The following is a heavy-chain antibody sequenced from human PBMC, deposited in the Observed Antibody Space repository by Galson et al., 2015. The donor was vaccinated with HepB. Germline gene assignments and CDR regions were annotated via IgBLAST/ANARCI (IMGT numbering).Heavy chain of an antibody. CDR1: GFTFSSYW. CDR3: ARDLYRTSSGVYEYYYMDV. D-gene: IGHD6-6*01. V-gene: IGHV3-7*03. Sequence: SLRLSCAASGFTFSSYWMSWVRQAPGKGLEWVANIKQDGSEKYYVDSVKGRFTMSRDNAKNSLYLQMNSLRAEDTAVYYCARDLYRTSSGVYEYYYMDVWGKGTKVTVSS. J-gene: IGHJ6*03. CDR2: IKQDGSEK.